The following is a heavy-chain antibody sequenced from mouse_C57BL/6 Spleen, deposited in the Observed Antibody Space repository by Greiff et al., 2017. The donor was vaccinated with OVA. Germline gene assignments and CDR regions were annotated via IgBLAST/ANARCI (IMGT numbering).Heavy chain of an antibody. D-gene: IGHD1-1*01. J-gene: IGHJ4*01. Sequence: DVHLVESGGDLVKPGGSLKLSCAASGFTFSSYGMSWVRQTPDKRLEWVATISSGGSYTYYPDSVKGRFTISRDNAKNTLYLQMSSLKSEDTAMYYCARHGIYYYGSSYNYYAMDYWGQGTSVTVSS. CDR1: GFTFSSYG. V-gene: IGHV5-6*01. CDR2: ISSGGSYT. CDR3: ARHGIYYYGSSYNYYAMDY.